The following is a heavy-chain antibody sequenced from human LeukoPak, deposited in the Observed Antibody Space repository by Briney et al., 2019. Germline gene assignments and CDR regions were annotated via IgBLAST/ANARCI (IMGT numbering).Heavy chain of an antibody. CDR1: GGSISSYY. D-gene: IGHD3-22*01. V-gene: IGHV4-59*01. J-gene: IGHJ3*02. CDR2: IYYSGST. Sequence: SETLSLTCTVSGGSISSYYWSWIRQPPGKGLEWIGYIYYSGSTNYNPSLKSRATISVDTSKNQFSLKLSSVTAADTAVYYCARATYYYDSSGFLGNAFDIWGQGTMVTVSS. CDR3: ARATYYYDSSGFLGNAFDI.